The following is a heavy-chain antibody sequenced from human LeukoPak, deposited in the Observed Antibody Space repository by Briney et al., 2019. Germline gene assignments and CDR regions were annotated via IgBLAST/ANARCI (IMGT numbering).Heavy chain of an antibody. D-gene: IGHD6-6*01. J-gene: IGHJ4*02. CDR1: GGSFSGYY. Sequence: SETLSLTCTVSGGSFSGYYWSWIRQPPGKGLEWIGYIYYSGSTNYNPSLKSRVTISVDTSKNQFSLKLSSVTAADTAVYYCARLPDSSSSDYWGQGTLVTVSS. CDR2: IYYSGST. V-gene: IGHV4-59*01. CDR3: ARLPDSSSSDY.